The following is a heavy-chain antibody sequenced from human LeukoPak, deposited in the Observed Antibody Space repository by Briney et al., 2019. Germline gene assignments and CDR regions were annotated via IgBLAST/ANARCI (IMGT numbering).Heavy chain of an antibody. CDR1: GGSISSSSYY. J-gene: IGHJ4*02. Sequence: SETLSLTCTVSGGSISSSSYYWGWIRQPPGKGLEWIGSIYYSGSTYYNPSLKSRVTISVDTSKNQFSLRLSSVAAADTAVYYCARVWFGELEGTYYFDYWGQGTLVTVSS. D-gene: IGHD3-10*01. V-gene: IGHV4-39*07. CDR2: IYYSGST. CDR3: ARVWFGELEGTYYFDY.